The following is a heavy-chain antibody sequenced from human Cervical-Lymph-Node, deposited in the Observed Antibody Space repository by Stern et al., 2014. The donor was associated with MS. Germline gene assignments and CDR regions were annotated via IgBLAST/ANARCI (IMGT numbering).Heavy chain of an antibody. D-gene: IGHD1-26*01. V-gene: IGHV2-70*01. J-gene: IGHJ4*02. Sequence: QVTLKESGPALVKPTQTLTLTCTFSGFSLSTTGMCLSWIRQPPGKALEWLALLDWDGDQYYISALKTRLTISKDTSKNQVVLTMTNMAPLDTATYYCVRAREGYYFDYWGQGIPVTVSS. CDR2: LDWDGDQ. CDR1: GFSLSTTGMC. CDR3: VRAREGYYFDY.